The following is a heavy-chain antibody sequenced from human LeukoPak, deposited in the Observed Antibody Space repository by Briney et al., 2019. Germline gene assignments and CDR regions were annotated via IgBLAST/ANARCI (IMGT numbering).Heavy chain of an antibody. CDR3: ARDLVVVGSSFSYGMDV. Sequence: GGSLRLSCAASGFTFNSYAMHWVRQAPGKGLEWVANINQDGSDKHSVDSVKGRFTISRDNAKNSLYLEMNSLRADDTAVYYCARDLVVVGSSFSYGMDVWGQGTTVTVSS. CDR2: INQDGSDK. J-gene: IGHJ6*02. CDR1: GFTFNSYA. D-gene: IGHD2-15*01. V-gene: IGHV3-7*01.